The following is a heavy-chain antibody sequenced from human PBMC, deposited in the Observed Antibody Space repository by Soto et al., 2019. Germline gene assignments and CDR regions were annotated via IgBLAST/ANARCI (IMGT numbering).Heavy chain of an antibody. J-gene: IGHJ6*02. CDR3: ARQNQEGYYYYGVDV. CDR1: GYSFTTYW. V-gene: IGHV5-51*01. Sequence: GESLKISCKGSGYSFTTYWIGWVRQMPGKGLEWMGIIYPGDSDPRYSPSFQGQVTISADKSISTAYLQWSSLKASDTAMYYCARQNQEGYYYYGVDVWGQGATVTVSS. CDR2: IYPGDSDP.